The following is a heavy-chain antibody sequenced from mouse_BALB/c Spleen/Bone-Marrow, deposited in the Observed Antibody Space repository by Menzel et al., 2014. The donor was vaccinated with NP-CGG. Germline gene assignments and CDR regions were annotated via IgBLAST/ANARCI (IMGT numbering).Heavy chain of an antibody. D-gene: IGHD4-1*01. J-gene: IGHJ1*01. CDR1: GFTFSSFG. Sequence: DVQLVESGGGLVQPGGPRKLSCAASGFTFSSFGMHWVRQAPERGLEWVAYISSGSTSIFYSDTVRGRFTISRDNPKNTQFLQMTSLTSEDTAMYYCARGGNWDDFDVWGAGTTVTVSS. CDR2: ISSGSTSI. V-gene: IGHV5-17*02. CDR3: ARGGNWDDFDV.